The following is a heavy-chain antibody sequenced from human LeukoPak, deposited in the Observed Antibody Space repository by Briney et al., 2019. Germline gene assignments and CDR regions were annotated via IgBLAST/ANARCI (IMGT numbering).Heavy chain of an antibody. Sequence: ASVKVSCKASGYTFTSYGISWVRQAPGQGLEWMGWISAYNGDTNYAQKLQGRVTMTTDTSPSTAYMELRSLRSDDTAVYYCARVGSGSIGDAFDIWGQGTMVTVSS. CDR1: GYTFTSYG. CDR3: ARVGSGSIGDAFDI. CDR2: ISAYNGDT. J-gene: IGHJ3*02. D-gene: IGHD1-26*01. V-gene: IGHV1-18*01.